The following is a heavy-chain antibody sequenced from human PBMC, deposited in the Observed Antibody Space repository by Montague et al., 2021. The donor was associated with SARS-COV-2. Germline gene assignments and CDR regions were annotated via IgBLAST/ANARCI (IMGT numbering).Heavy chain of an antibody. D-gene: IGHD6-19*01. CDR3: ARQRRGGLVSTPRFFDY. J-gene: IGHJ4*02. CDR2: IYYSGST. V-gene: IGHV4-39*01. CDR1: GGSISGSSYY. Sequence: SETLSLTCTVSGGSISGSSYYWGWIRQPPGKGLEWIGSIYYSGSTYYSPSLKSRVTISVDTSKNQFSLKLSSVTAADTAVYYCARQRRGGLVSTPRFFDYWDQGTLVTVSS.